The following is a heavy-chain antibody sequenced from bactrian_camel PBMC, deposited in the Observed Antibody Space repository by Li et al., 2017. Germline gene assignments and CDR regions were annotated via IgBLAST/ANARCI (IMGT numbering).Heavy chain of an antibody. J-gene: IGHJ4*01. CDR2: LAKVGGT. CDR1: GITLADSD. Sequence: HVQLVESGGGVVQPGGSLRLSCLATGITLADSDMGWYRQAPGNECELVSTLAKVGGTYYAPSVKGRFTISRDNAKNTVYLQMNSLQPEDTAVYYCAADRDPAPAVLAARPPHACSPLFGYWGRGTQVTVS. V-gene: IGHV3S53*01. D-gene: IGHD1*01. CDR3: AADRDPAPAVLAARPPHACSPLFGY.